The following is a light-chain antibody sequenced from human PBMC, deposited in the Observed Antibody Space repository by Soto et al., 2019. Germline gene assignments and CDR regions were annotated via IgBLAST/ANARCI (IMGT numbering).Light chain of an antibody. V-gene: IGKV1-39*01. CDR1: QSIDTY. J-gene: IGKJ3*01. Sequence: DIEMTQSPSSLSASVGDRVTIACRASQSIDTYLNWYHQKPGKAPKLLIYGASRLQSGAPSRVSGSGSGTYFTLTIASLQPDDFGTYTCHQSFSGPCTFGPGTKVDFK. CDR3: HQSFSGPCT. CDR2: GAS.